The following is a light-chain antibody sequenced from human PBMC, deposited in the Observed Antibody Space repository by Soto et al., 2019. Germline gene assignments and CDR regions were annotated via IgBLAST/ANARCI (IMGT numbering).Light chain of an antibody. V-gene: IGKV3-15*01. CDR2: GAS. Sequence: EILLTQSPVTLSVSPGERATLSCTASQRIGSNLAWYQQKPGQAPRLLIYGASTRATGIPDTFTGTGSATAFTLTISSLHSDDVEVYSCQQYNDWPQTLGQGTKVDIK. CDR1: QRIGSN. J-gene: IGKJ1*01. CDR3: QQYNDWPQT.